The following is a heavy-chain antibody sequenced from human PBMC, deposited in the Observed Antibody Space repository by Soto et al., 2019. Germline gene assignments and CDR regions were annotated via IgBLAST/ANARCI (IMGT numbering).Heavy chain of an antibody. CDR2: IWYDGSNK. CDR3: ARDRSRRLVLSHAFDI. J-gene: IGHJ3*02. CDR1: GFTFSSYG. Sequence: QVQLVESGGGVVQPGRSLRLSCAASGFTFSSYGMHWVRQAPGKGLEWVAVIWYDGSNKYYADSVKGRFTISRDNSKNTLYLQMNSLIAEDTAVYYCARDRSRRLVLSHAFDIWGQGTMVTVSS. D-gene: IGHD6-19*01. V-gene: IGHV3-33*01.